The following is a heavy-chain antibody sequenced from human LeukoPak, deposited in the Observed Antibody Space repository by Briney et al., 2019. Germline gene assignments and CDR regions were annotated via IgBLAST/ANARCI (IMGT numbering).Heavy chain of an antibody. CDR3: ARGGGSAVVVVAATPTRGWFDP. V-gene: IGHV4-34*01. Sequence: SETLSLTCAVYGGSFSGYYWSWIRQTPGKGLEWIGEINHSGSTNYNPSLKSRVTISVDTSKNQFSLKLSSVTAADTAVYYCARGGGSAVVVVAATPTRGWFDPWGQGTLVTVSS. CDR1: GGSFSGYY. CDR2: INHSGST. J-gene: IGHJ5*02. D-gene: IGHD2-15*01.